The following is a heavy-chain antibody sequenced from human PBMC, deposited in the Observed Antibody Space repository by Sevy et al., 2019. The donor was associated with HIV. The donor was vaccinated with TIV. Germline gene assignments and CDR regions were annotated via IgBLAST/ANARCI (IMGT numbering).Heavy chain of an antibody. J-gene: IGHJ5*01. Sequence: GGSLRLSCAASGFTFDSYAMIWVRQAPGKGLDWVSAISGSGASRYYADSVRGRFTISRDNSKNTLFLQMNSLRVEDTAVYYCAKERHGEYGLDSWGHGTLVTVSS. CDR1: GFTFDSYA. D-gene: IGHD4-17*01. CDR3: AKERHGEYGLDS. V-gene: IGHV3-23*01. CDR2: ISGSGASR.